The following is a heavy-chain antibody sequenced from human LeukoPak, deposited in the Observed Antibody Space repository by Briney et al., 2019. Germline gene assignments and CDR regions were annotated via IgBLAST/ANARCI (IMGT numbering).Heavy chain of an antibody. D-gene: IGHD5-18*01. Sequence: GSLRLSCAASGFTFSDYSMNWVRQPPGKGLEWIGSIYYSGSTYYNPSLKSRVTISVDTSKNQFSLKLSSVTAADTAVYYCARPRGYSYGFNWFDPWGQGTLVTVSS. V-gene: IGHV4-39*01. CDR1: GFTFSDYS. J-gene: IGHJ5*02. CDR2: IYYSGST. CDR3: ARPRGYSYGFNWFDP.